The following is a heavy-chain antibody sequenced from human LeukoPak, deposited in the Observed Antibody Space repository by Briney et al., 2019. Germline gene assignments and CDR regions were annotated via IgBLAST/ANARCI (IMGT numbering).Heavy chain of an antibody. J-gene: IGHJ4*02. V-gene: IGHV3-49*04. Sequence: GGSLRLSCTASGFTFGDYAMSWVRQAPGKGLEWVGFIRSNTFGGTGEYAASVKGRFTISRDDSKSIAYLQMNSLKTEDTAVYYCSRDQYRYNYGSGSSGLFDYWGQGTLVTVSS. CDR2: IRSNTFGGTG. CDR1: GFTFGDYA. CDR3: SRDQYRYNYGSGSSGLFDY. D-gene: IGHD3-10*01.